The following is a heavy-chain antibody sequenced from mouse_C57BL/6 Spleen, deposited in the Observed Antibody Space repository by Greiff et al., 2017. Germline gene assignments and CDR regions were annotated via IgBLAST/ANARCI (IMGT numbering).Heavy chain of an antibody. V-gene: IGHV1-81*01. Sequence: QVQLQQSGAELARPGASVKLSCKASGYTFTSYGIRWVKQRTGQGLEWIGEIYPRGGDTYYNEKFKGKATLTADKSSSTAYMELRSLTSEASAVYFCAKPPLYGCRGPPAWFAYWGQGTLVTVSA. CDR2: IYPRGGDT. J-gene: IGHJ3*01. CDR1: GYTFTSYG. CDR3: AKPPLYGCRGPPAWFAY. D-gene: IGHD1-1*01.